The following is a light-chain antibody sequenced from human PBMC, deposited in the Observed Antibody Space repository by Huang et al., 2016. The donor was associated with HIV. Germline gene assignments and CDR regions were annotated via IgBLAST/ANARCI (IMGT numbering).Light chain of an antibody. CDR1: QSVYSSSTSKDY. CDR3: QQYYSSPQT. Sequence: DIIMTQSPDSLAVSLGERATLNCRSSQSVYSSSTSKDYMAWFQQKPGQPPRLLLFWAATREAGLPDRFSGSGSGTHFTLTSANLEAEDAAIYYCQQYYSSPQTFGQGTRVEVK. J-gene: IGKJ1*01. CDR2: WAA. V-gene: IGKV4-1*01.